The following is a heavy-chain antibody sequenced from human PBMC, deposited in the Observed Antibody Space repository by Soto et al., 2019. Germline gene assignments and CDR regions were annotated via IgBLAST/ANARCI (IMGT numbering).Heavy chain of an antibody. D-gene: IGHD3-10*01. CDR1: GGSISSGGYY. CDR3: ARNSITMAVDY. V-gene: IGHV4-31*03. CDR2: IYYSGST. Sequence: QVQLQESGPGLVKPSQTLSLTCTVSGGSISSGGYYWSWIRQHPGKGLEWIGYIYYSGSTYYNPSLKSXXTXSXXTSKNQFSLKLSSVTAADTAVYYCARNSITMAVDYWGQGTLVTVSS. J-gene: IGHJ4*02.